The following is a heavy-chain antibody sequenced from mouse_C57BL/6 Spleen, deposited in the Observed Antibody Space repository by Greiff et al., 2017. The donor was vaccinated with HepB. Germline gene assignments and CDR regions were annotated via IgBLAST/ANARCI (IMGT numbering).Heavy chain of an antibody. CDR1: GFTFSSYA. V-gene: IGHV5-4*01. CDR2: ISDGGSYT. CDR3: ARDAGYYGSSYAGWYFDV. J-gene: IGHJ1*03. Sequence: VQLKESGGGLVKPGGSLKLSCAASGFTFSSYAMSWVRQTPEKRLEWVATISDGGSYTYYPDNVKGRFTISRDNAKNNLYLQMSHLKSEDTAMYYCARDAGYYGSSYAGWYFDVWGTGTTVTVSS. D-gene: IGHD1-1*01.